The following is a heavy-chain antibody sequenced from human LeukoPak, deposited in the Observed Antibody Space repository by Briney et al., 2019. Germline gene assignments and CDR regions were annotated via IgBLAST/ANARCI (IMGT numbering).Heavy chain of an antibody. CDR2: ISNDGSNK. J-gene: IGHJ4*02. Sequence: GGSLRLSCAASGSTFSSYGMHWVRQAPGKGLEWAAVISNDGSNKYYADSVKGRFTISRDNSKNTLYLQMNSMRAEDTAVYYCAKDRWVLRGRTNAGFDYWGQGTLVTVSS. V-gene: IGHV3-30*18. CDR3: AKDRWVLRGRTNAGFDY. D-gene: IGHD3-16*01. CDR1: GSTFSSYG.